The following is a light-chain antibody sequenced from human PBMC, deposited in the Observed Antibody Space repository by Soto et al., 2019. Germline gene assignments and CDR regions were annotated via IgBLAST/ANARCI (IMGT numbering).Light chain of an antibody. J-gene: IGLJ1*01. V-gene: IGLV2-14*01. CDR3: SSNTRSRLYV. CDR1: SSDVGGYNY. Sequence: QSVLTQPASVSGSPGQSITISCTGTSSDVGGYNYVSWHQQHPGKAPKLMIFEVSYRPSGVSDRFSGSKSGNTASLTISGLQADDEADYYCSSNTRSRLYVFGTGTKVTVL. CDR2: EVS.